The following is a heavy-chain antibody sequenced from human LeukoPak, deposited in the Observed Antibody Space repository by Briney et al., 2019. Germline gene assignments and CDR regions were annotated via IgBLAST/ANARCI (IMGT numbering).Heavy chain of an antibody. D-gene: IGHD3-9*01. CDR2: ISSSGSTI. V-gene: IGHV3-48*03. CDR3: AKDHDTHPNYYYYYYMDV. Sequence: GGSLRLSCAASGFTFSSYEMNWVRQAPGKGLEWVSYISSSGSTIYYADSVKGRLTISRDNSKNTLYLQMNSLRAEDTAVYYCAKDHDTHPNYYYYYYMDVWGKGTTVTISS. CDR1: GFTFSSYE. J-gene: IGHJ6*03.